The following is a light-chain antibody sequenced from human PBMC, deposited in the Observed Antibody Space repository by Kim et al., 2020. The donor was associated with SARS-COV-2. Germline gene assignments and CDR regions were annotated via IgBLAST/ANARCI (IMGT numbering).Light chain of an antibody. CDR1: KGIRDY. J-gene: IGKJ2*01. V-gene: IGKV1-27*01. CDR3: QSYNTAHQT. Sequence: YASIRERVTITCRAMKGIRDYVAWYQQKPGEVPKLLIFAASTLRSGVPSRFSGGASGTEFNLPINSLQPENVATYYCQSYNTAHQTFGQGTKLEI. CDR2: AAS.